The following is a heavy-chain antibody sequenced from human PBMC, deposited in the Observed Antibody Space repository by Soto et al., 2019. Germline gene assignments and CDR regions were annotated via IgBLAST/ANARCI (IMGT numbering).Heavy chain of an antibody. J-gene: IGHJ3*02. V-gene: IGHV4-31*03. CDR1: GGSISSGGYY. D-gene: IGHD6-6*01. CDR2: IYHSGST. Sequence: SETLSLTCTVSGGSISSGGYYWSWIRQHPGKGLEWIGEIYHSGSTNYNPSLKSRVTISVDKSKNQFSLKLSSVTAADTAVYYCARAVSEYSTLRAAFDIWGQGTMVTVSS. CDR3: ARAVSEYSTLRAAFDI.